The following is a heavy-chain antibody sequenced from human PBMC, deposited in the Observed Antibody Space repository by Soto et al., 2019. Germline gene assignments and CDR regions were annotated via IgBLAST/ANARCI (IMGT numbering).Heavy chain of an antibody. Sequence: SETLSLTCTVSGVSISSGAYYWGWIRQPPGKGLEWIGYIYYSGTTYYNPSLRSRLTISLDKSTNHFSLSLRSVTAADTAVYYCARETYDSSGYFDYWGQGGLVTVYS. J-gene: IGHJ4*02. CDR1: GVSISSGAYY. CDR2: IYYSGTT. CDR3: ARETYDSSGYFDY. D-gene: IGHD3-22*01. V-gene: IGHV4-31*03.